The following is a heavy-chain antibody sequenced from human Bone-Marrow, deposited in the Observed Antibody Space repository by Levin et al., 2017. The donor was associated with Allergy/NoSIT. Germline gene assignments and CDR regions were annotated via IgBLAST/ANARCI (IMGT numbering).Heavy chain of an antibody. CDR1: GFTFNNYA. V-gene: IGHV3-23*01. CDR2: LSGDGSNR. Sequence: SCTASGFTFNNYAMSWVRQGPGKGLEWVSALSGDGSNRYYTESVKGRFTISRDNSRNTLHLQMNSLRADDTAVYYCANAWSYCGKDCYSYDFDYWGQGALVTVSS. CDR3: ANAWSYCGKDCYSYDFDY. J-gene: IGHJ4*02. D-gene: IGHD2-21*02.